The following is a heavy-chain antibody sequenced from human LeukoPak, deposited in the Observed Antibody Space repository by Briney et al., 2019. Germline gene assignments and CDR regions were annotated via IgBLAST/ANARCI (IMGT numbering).Heavy chain of an antibody. V-gene: IGHV3-30*02. D-gene: IGHD2-15*01. Sequence: GGSLRLSCAASRFTFSSYGMHWVRQAPGKGLEWVAFIRYDGSNKYYADSVKGRFTISRDNSKNTLYLQMNNLRAEDTAVYYCAKAPCGSCYSADYWGQGTLVTVSS. CDR1: RFTFSSYG. J-gene: IGHJ4*02. CDR3: AKAPCGSCYSADY. CDR2: IRYDGSNK.